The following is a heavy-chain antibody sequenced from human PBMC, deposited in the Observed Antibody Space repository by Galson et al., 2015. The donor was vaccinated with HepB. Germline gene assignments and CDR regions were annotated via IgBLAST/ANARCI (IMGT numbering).Heavy chain of an antibody. CDR1: GFTFSSYA. Sequence: SLRLSCAASGFTFSSYAMSWVRQAPGKGLEWVSAISGSGGSTYYADSVKGRFTISRDNSKNTLYLQTNSLRAEDTAVYYCAKEFCSSTSCYIDYWGQGTLVTVSS. J-gene: IGHJ4*02. CDR2: ISGSGGST. CDR3: AKEFCSSTSCYIDY. V-gene: IGHV3-23*01. D-gene: IGHD2-2*02.